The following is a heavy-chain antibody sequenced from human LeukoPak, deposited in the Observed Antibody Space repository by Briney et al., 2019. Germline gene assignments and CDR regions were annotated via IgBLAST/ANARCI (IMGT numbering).Heavy chain of an antibody. D-gene: IGHD5-12*01. CDR2: ISYSGYYI. J-gene: IGHJ4*02. V-gene: IGHV3-21*01. Sequence: PGGSLRLSCAASGFTFSSYSMNWVRQAPGKELEWVSSISYSGYYIYYADSVKGRFTISRDNAKNLLYLQMNSLRAEDMAVYYCAREGVDKPSDYWGQGTLVTVSS. CDR3: AREGVDKPSDY. CDR1: GFTFSSYS.